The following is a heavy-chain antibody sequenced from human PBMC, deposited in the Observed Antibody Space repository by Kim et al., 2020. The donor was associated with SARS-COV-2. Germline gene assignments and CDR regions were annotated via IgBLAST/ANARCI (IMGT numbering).Heavy chain of an antibody. V-gene: IGHV4-34*01. CDR1: GGSFSGYY. Sequence: SETLSLTCAVYGGSFSGYYWSWIRQPPGKGLEWIGEINHSGSTNYNPSLKSRLTISIDTSKNHLSLKLTSVTAADTAVYYCARGVITTGFVFWGQGNLVT. CDR2: INHSGST. D-gene: IGHD3-22*01. J-gene: IGHJ4*02. CDR3: ARGVITTGFVF.